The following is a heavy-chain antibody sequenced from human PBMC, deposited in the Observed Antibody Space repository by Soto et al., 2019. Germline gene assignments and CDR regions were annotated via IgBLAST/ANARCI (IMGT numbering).Heavy chain of an antibody. CDR2: IIPIFGTA. CDR3: AIARGEMATIKGRYYYYGMDV. Sequence: QVQLVQSGAEVKKPGSSVKVSCKASGGTFSSYAISWVRQAPGQGLEWMGGIIPIFGTANYAQKFQGRVTLTADESTGTAYMELTSLRSEDTAVYYCAIARGEMATIKGRYYYYGMDVWGQGPTVTVSS. CDR1: GGTFSSYA. D-gene: IGHD5-12*01. J-gene: IGHJ6*02. V-gene: IGHV1-69*01.